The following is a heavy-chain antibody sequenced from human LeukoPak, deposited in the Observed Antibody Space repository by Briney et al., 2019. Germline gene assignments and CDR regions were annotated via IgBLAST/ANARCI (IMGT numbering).Heavy chain of an antibody. CDR2: ISAYNGNT. CDR3: ARSGSHNYYYGMDV. Sequence: GASVKVSCKASGYTFTNYGISWVRQAPGQGLEWMGWISAYNGNTKYAQKFQSRVTMTTDTSTNTVNMELRSLRSDDTAVFYCARSGSHNYYYGMDVWGQGTTVIVSS. D-gene: IGHD1-26*01. J-gene: IGHJ6*02. V-gene: IGHV1-18*01. CDR1: GYTFTNYG.